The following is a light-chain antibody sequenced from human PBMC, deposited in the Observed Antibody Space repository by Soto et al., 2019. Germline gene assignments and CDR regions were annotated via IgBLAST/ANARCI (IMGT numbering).Light chain of an antibody. CDR2: GAS. V-gene: IGKV3-20*01. CDR1: QSISSKF. Sequence: EIVLTQPPGTLSLSPGETATLSCRASQSISSKFLAWYQQKPGQSPRLLIYGASSRAFGIPDRFSGSGSGTDFTLTISRLEPEDFAVYYCQAGTFGQGTRLEI. J-gene: IGKJ5*01. CDR3: QAGT.